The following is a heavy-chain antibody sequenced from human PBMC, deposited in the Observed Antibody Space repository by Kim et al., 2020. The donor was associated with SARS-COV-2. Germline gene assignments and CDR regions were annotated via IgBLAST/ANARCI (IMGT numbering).Heavy chain of an antibody. CDR2: SGEST. CDR3: AKGGRYY. J-gene: IGHJ4*02. Sequence: SGESTYYADTVKGRYTVSRDNTKNTLDLQVNGQRAEDTAVYYCAKGGRYYWGQGTLVTVSS. V-gene: IGHV3-23*01. D-gene: IGHD3-16*01.